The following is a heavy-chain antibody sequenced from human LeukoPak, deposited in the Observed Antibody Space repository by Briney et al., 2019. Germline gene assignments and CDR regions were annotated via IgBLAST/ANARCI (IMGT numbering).Heavy chain of an antibody. CDR1: GYSFTSYW. V-gene: IGHV5-51*01. CDR2: IYPGDSDT. Sequence: GESLQISCKGSGYSFTSYWIGWVRPMPGKGLEWMGIIYPGDSDTRYSPSFQGQVTFSADKSINTAYLQWSSLKASDTAMYYCARLRGPIFGVDLNIWFDNWGQGTLVTVSS. J-gene: IGHJ5*02. D-gene: IGHD3-3*01. CDR3: ARLRGPIFGVDLNIWFDN.